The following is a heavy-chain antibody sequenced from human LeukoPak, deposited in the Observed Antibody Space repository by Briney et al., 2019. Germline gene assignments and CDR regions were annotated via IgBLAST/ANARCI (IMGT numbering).Heavy chain of an antibody. CDR2: ISYDGSNK. CDR3: ARSRPAIAATEPPLDY. J-gene: IGHJ4*02. Sequence: GGSLRLSCAASGFTFSSYAMHWVRQAPGKGLEWVAVISYDGSNKYYADSVKGRFTISRDNSKNTLYLQMNSLRAEDTAVYYCARSRPAIAATEPPLDYWSQGTLVTVSS. V-gene: IGHV3-30-3*01. CDR1: GFTFSSYA. D-gene: IGHD6-13*01.